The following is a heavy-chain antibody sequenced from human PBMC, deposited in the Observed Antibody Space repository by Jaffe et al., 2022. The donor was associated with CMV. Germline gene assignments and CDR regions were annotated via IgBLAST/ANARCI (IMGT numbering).Heavy chain of an antibody. D-gene: IGHD2-15*01. J-gene: IGHJ6*02. V-gene: IGHV3-30*18. CDR2: ISYDGSNK. CDR3: AKEEGYCSGGSCYPYYYGMDV. Sequence: QVQLVESGGGVVQPGRSLRLSCAASGFTFSSYGMHWVRQAPGKGLEWVAVISYDGSNKYYADSVKGRFTISRDNSKNTLYLQMNSLRAEDTAVYYCAKEEGYCSGGSCYPYYYGMDVWGQGTTVTVSS. CDR1: GFTFSSYG.